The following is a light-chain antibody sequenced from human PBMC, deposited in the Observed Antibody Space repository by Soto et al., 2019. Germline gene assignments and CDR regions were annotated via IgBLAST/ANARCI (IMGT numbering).Light chain of an antibody. CDR3: QQYGSSPPSST. Sequence: EIVLTQSPGALSLSPGERATLSCRASQSVSSSYLAWYQQKRGQAPRLLVYGASSRATGIPDRFSGRGSGTDFTLTIGRLEPEDFAVYYCQQYGSSPPSSTFGQGTRLEIK. CDR1: QSVSSSY. J-gene: IGKJ5*01. V-gene: IGKV3-20*01. CDR2: GAS.